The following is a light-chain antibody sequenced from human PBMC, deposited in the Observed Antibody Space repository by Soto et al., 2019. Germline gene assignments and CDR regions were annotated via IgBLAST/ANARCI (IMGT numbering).Light chain of an antibody. V-gene: IGLV2-14*03. CDR2: DVH. CDR1: RTDVDGHDY. J-gene: IGLJ1*01. Sequence: QSALTQTASVSGSPGQSITISCTGARTDVDGHDYVSWYQQHPGQAPKLIIFDVHNRPSGVSSRFSGSKSGDTASLTISGLRAEDDGDYYCSSYTASTPFYVFGTGTKLTVL. CDR3: SSYTASTPFYV.